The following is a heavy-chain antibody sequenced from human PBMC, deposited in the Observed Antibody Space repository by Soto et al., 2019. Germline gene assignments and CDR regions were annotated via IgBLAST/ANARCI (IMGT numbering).Heavy chain of an antibody. Sequence: SETLSLTCTVSGASISGFYWSWIRKSAGKGLEWIGRIYATGTTDYNPSLKSRVMMSVDTSKKQFSLKLRSVTAADTAVYYCVRDGTKTLRDRFDPWGQGISGTVSS. CDR1: GASISGFY. D-gene: IGHD1-1*01. CDR2: IYATGTT. V-gene: IGHV4-4*07. CDR3: VRDGTKTLRDRFDP. J-gene: IGHJ5*02.